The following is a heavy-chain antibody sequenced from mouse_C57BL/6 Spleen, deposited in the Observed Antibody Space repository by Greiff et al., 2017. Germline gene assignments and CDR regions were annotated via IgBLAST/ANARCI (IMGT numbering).Heavy chain of an antibody. CDR2: FYPGSGSI. CDR1: GYTFTEYT. J-gene: IGHJ4*01. CDR3: ARHEDSSGYLYYAMDY. Sequence: LEESGAELVKPGASVKLSCKASGYTFTEYTIHWVKQRSGQGLEWIGWFYPGSGSIKYNEKFKDKATLTADKSSSTVYMELSRLTSEDSAVYFCARHEDSSGYLYYAMDYWGQGTSVTVSS. D-gene: IGHD3-2*02. V-gene: IGHV1-62-2*01.